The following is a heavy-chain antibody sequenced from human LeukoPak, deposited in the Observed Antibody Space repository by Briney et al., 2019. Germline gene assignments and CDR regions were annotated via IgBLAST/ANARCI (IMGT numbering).Heavy chain of an antibody. CDR3: ARQPYRGGAYYFDY. Sequence: PSETLSLTCTVSDDSINNYYWAWIRQPPGKGLEWVAYIFYTGDTNYNPSLRSRVTVSLDTSKNQFSLKLSSVTAADTAVYYCARQPYRGGAYYFDYWGQGALITVSS. CDR1: DDSINNYY. V-gene: IGHV4-59*08. CDR2: IFYTGDT. D-gene: IGHD2-21*01. J-gene: IGHJ4*02.